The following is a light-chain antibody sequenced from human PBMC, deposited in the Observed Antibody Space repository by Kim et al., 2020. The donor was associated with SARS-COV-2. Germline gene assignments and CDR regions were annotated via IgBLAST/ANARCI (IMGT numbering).Light chain of an antibody. CDR1: GSNIGSKD. V-gene: IGLV1-44*01. CDR3: AVWGEILKGWV. CDR2: TKM. J-gene: IGLJ3*02. Sequence: GQWVTISCPGSGSNIGSKDVNWYRKRTGRAPTLLIYTKMQRPSGVPDQLGASEAGMADTLATRGLQSEEEAEYYSAVWGEILKGWVLAGGTKRTVL.